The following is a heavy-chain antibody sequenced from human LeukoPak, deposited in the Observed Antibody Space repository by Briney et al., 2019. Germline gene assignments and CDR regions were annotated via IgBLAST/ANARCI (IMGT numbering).Heavy chain of an antibody. CDR1: GGSINTYY. D-gene: IGHD1-26*01. CDR3: ATGSNSATSDAFDI. J-gene: IGHJ3*02. Sequence: SETLSLTCTVSGGSINTYYWTWIWQPPGKGLEWIGYIHHSGTTNYNPSLRSRVTMSVDTAKNQVPLNLNSVTAADAAVYYCATGSNSATSDAFDIWGQGTMVTVSS. V-gene: IGHV4-59*01. CDR2: IHHSGTT.